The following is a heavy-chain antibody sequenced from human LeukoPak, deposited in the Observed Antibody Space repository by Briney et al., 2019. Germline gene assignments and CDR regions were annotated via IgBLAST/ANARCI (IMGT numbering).Heavy chain of an antibody. D-gene: IGHD3-10*01. Sequence: GGSLRLSCAASGFTFSSYWMSWVRQAPGKGLEWVANIKQDGSEKYYVDSVKSRFTISRDNAKNSLYLQMNSLRAEDTAVYYCAREKTLLWFGDHTVLAFDIWGQGTMVTVSS. J-gene: IGHJ3*02. V-gene: IGHV3-7*01. CDR1: GFTFSSYW. CDR3: AREKTLLWFGDHTVLAFDI. CDR2: IKQDGSEK.